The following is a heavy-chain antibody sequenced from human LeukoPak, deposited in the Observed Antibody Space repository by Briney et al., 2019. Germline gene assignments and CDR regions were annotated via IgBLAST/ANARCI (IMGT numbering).Heavy chain of an antibody. CDR1: GYTFTAYY. D-gene: IGHD6-19*01. CDR2: INPNSGGT. J-gene: IGHJ4*02. Sequence: ASVKVSCKASGYTFTAYYMHWVRQAPGQGLEWMGRINPNSGGTNYAQKFQGRVTMTRDTSISTAYMELSRLTSDDTAVYYCAKNVPYSSGWYSDYWGQGTLVTVSS. CDR3: AKNVPYSSGWYSDY. V-gene: IGHV1-2*06.